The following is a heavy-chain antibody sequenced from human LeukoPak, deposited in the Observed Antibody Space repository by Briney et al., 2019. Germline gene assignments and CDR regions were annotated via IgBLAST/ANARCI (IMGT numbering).Heavy chain of an antibody. D-gene: IGHD3-10*01. CDR1: GSSISSGAYY. CDR3: ARVPTGIASMVRGVIIED. V-gene: IGHV4-30-4*01. J-gene: IGHJ4*02. Sequence: PSQTLSLTCTVSGSSISSGAYYWSWIRQPPGKGLEWIGYIYYSGSTYYNPSLKSRVTISVDTSKNQFSLKLSSVTAADTAVYYCARVPTGIASMVRGVIIEDWGQGTLVTVSS. CDR2: IYYSGST.